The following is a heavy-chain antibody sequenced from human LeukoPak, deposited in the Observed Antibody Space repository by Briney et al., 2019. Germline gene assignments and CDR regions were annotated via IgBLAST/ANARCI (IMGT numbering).Heavy chain of an antibody. J-gene: IGHJ5*02. CDR1: GYSFTSYC. CDR3: ARSKNNYYGSGSYYNVFRNWFDP. D-gene: IGHD3-10*01. V-gene: IGHV5-51*04. CDR2: IYPGDSDT. Sequence: GESLKISCKGSGYSFTSYCIGWVRQMPGKGLEWMGIIYPGDSDTRYSPSFQGQVTISADKPISTAYLQWSSLKASDTAMYYCARSKNNYYGSGSYYNVFRNWFDPWGQGTLVTVSS.